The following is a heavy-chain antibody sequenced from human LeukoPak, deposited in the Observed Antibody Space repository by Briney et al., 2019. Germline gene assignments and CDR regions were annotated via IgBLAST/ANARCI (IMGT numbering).Heavy chain of an antibody. CDR1: GYSISSGYY. J-gene: IGHJ4*02. CDR3: ARVGDQWLLQYHFDY. CDR2: IYHSGST. V-gene: IGHV4-38-2*01. D-gene: IGHD6-19*01. Sequence: SETLSLTCAVSGYSISSGYYWGWIRQPPGKGLEWIGSIYHSGSTYYNPSLKSRVTISVDTSKNQFSLKLSSVTAADTAVYYCARVGDQWLLQYHFDYWGQGTLVTVSS.